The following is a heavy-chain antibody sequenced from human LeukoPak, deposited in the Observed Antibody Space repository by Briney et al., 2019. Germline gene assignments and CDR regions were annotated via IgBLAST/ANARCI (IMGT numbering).Heavy chain of an antibody. V-gene: IGHV3-74*01. J-gene: IGHJ4*02. Sequence: GGSLRLSCAASGFTFSSSWMHWVRQAPGKGLVWVSRINSDGSYTTYADSVKGRFTISRDNAKNTLYLQMDSLRAEDTAVYYCARGGGGSSQFDYWGQGTLVTVSS. CDR2: INSDGSYT. CDR3: ARGGGGSSQFDY. D-gene: IGHD1-26*01. CDR1: GFTFSSSW.